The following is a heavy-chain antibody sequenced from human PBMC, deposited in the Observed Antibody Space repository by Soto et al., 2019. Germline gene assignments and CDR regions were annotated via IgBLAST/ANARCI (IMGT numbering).Heavy chain of an antibody. V-gene: IGHV4-34*01. J-gene: IGHJ6*02. CDR2: INHSGST. CDR3: ARESGYDLYYYYGMEV. Sequence: QVQLQQWGAGLLKPSETLSLTCAVYGGSFSGYYWSWIRQPPGKGLEWIGEINHSGSTNYNPSLKSRVTISVDTSKNQFSLKLSSVTAAETAVYYCARESGYDLYYYYGMEVWGQGTTVTVSS. CDR1: GGSFSGYY. D-gene: IGHD5-12*01.